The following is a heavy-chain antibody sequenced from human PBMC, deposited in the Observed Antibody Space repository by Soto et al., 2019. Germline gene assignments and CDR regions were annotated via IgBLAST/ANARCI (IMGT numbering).Heavy chain of an antibody. CDR1: VFKFISYA. J-gene: IGHJ4*02. CDR3: AKVWTPRRAFDY. Sequence: GWSLRLSCGSSVFKFISYAMSWVRQAPGKGLEWVAGISGSGSKTYYADSVKGRFTFSRDNSKNMLYLEMNSLRVEDTAVYYCAKVWTPRRAFDYWGQGTQVTVS. V-gene: IGHV3-23*01. CDR2: ISGSGSKT. D-gene: IGHD2-21*01.